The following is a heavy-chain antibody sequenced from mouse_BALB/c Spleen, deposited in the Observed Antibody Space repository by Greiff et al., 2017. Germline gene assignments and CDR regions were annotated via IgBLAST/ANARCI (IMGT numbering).Heavy chain of an antibody. J-gene: IGHJ1*01. V-gene: IGHV1S81*02. CDR3: TRGGFTNWYFDV. CDR2: INPSNGGT. Sequence: VQLQQSGAELVKPGASVKLSCKASGYTFTSYYMYWVKQRPGQGLEWIGEINPSNGGTNFNEKFKSKATLTVDKSSSTAYMQLSSLTSEDSAVYYCTRGGFTNWYFDVWGAGTTVTVSS. D-gene: IGHD1-1*01. CDR1: GYTFTSYY.